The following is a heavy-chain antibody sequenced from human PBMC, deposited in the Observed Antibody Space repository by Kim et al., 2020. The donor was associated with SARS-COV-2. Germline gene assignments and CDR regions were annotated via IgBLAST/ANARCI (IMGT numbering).Heavy chain of an antibody. D-gene: IGHD6-13*01. V-gene: IGHV1-18*01. Sequence: TNHAQELQGRVTMTTGTSTSTAYMELRSLRSDDTAVYYCARGGAAAGTHYWGQGTLVTVSS. J-gene: IGHJ4*02. CDR2: T. CDR3: ARGGAAAGTHY.